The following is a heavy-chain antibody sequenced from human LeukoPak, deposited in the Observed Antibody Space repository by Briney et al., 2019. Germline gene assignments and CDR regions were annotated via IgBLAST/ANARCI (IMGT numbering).Heavy chain of an antibody. V-gene: IGHV3-74*01. CDR1: GFTFSNYW. D-gene: IGHD7-27*01. CDR3: ATGGPWGAYFDN. Sequence: GGSLRLSCAASGFTFSNYWMHWVRQAPGKGLVWVSRITSDGFSTTYADAVKGRFTISRDNAKKTLYLQMNSLRAEDTAVYYCATGGPWGAYFDNWGQGTLVTVSS. CDR2: ITSDGFST. J-gene: IGHJ4*02.